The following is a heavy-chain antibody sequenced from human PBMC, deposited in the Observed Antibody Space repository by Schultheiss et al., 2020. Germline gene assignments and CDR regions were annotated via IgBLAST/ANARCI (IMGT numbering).Heavy chain of an antibody. Sequence: GGSLRLSCAASGFTFSSYGMHWVRQAPGKGLEWVAVIWYDGSNKYYADSVKGRFTISRDNSKNTLYLQMNSLRAEDTAVYYCAREDRLWFREPRALDYWGQGALVTISS. CDR1: GFTFSSYG. CDR2: IWYDGSNK. D-gene: IGHD3-10*01. J-gene: IGHJ4*02. V-gene: IGHV3-33*01. CDR3: AREDRLWFREPRALDY.